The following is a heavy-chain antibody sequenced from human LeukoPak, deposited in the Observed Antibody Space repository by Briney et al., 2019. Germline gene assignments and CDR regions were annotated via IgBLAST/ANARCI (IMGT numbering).Heavy chain of an antibody. CDR2: INHSGST. Sequence: PGGSLRLSCAASGFTFSSYSMNWVRQAPGKGLEWIGEINHSGSTNYNPSLKSRVTISVDTSKNQFSLKLSSVTAADTAVYYCARQSREAVAGGFDYWGQGTLVTVSS. V-gene: IGHV4-34*01. J-gene: IGHJ4*02. CDR3: ARQSREAVAGGFDY. D-gene: IGHD6-19*01. CDR1: GFTFSSYS.